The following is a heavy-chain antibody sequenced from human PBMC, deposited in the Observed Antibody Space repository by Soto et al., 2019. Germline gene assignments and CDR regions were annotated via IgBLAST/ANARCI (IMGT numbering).Heavy chain of an antibody. CDR1: GGSFSGYY. CDR2: INHSGST. V-gene: IGHV4-34*01. Sequence: SETLSLTCAVYGGSFSGYYWSWIRQPPGKGLEWIGEINHSGSTNYNPSLKSRVTISVDTSKNQFSLKLSSVTAADTAVYYCARVRFLVITFGGVPYYYYGMDVWGQGTTVT. CDR3: ARVRFLVITFGGVPYYYYGMDV. J-gene: IGHJ6*02. D-gene: IGHD3-16*01.